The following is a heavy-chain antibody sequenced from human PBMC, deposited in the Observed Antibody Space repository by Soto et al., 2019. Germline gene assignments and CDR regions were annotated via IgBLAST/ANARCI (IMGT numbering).Heavy chain of an antibody. CDR2: IIPILGIA. CDR1: GGTFSSYT. CDR3: ARAGRYFDWLHLDY. V-gene: IGHV1-69*02. D-gene: IGHD3-9*01. J-gene: IGHJ4*02. Sequence: QVQLVQSGAEVKKPGSSVKVSCKASGGTFSSYTISWVRQAPGQGLEWMGRIIPILGIANYAQKFQGRVTITADKSTSTAYMELSSLRSEDTAVYYCARAGRYFDWLHLDYWGQGTLVTVSS.